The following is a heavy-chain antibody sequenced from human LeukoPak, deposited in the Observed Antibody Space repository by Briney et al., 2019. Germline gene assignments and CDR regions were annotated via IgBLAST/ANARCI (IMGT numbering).Heavy chain of an antibody. Sequence: SETLSLTCTVSGGSISSSSYYWGWIRQPPGKGLEWIGSIYYSGSTYYNPSLKSRVTISVDTSKNQFSLKLNSVTAADTAVYYCARYIAAAQNYYFDYWGQGTLVTVSS. CDR2: IYYSGST. V-gene: IGHV4-39*07. CDR1: GGSISSSSYY. CDR3: ARYIAAAQNYYFDY. J-gene: IGHJ4*02. D-gene: IGHD6-13*01.